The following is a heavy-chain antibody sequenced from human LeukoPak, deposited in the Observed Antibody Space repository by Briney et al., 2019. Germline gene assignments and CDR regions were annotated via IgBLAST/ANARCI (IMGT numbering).Heavy chain of an antibody. CDR1: GGSISSGGYY. Sequence: SETLSLTCTVSGGSISSGGYYWSWIRQPPGKGLEWIGYIYHSGSTYYNPSLKSRVTISVDRSKSQFSLKLSSVTAADTAVYYCARSASGSPNPFDYWGQGTLVTVSS. CDR2: IYHSGST. D-gene: IGHD3-10*01. J-gene: IGHJ4*02. V-gene: IGHV4-30-2*01. CDR3: ARSASGSPNPFDY.